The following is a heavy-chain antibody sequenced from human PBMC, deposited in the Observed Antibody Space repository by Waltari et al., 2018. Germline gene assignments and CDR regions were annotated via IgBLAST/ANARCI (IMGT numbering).Heavy chain of an antibody. D-gene: IGHD5-12*01. CDR1: GFSFSNCN. J-gene: IGHJ4*02. Sequence: QMQLVESGGGVVQPGRSLRLSCAASGFSFSNCNMHWVRQAPGQGLEWVAGISNDGNKKEYADSVKSRFTVSRENAKNTLYLQINSLRDDDTAVYYCVKYSGFDYFFDYWGLGTLVTVSS. V-gene: IGHV3-30*18. CDR2: ISNDGNKK. CDR3: VKYSGFDYFFDY.